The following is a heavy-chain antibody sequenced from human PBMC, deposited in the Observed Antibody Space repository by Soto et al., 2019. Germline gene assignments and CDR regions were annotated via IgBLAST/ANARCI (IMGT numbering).Heavy chain of an antibody. D-gene: IGHD3-22*01. Sequence: EVQLVESGGGLVQPGGSLRLSCAASGFTVSSNYMSWVRQAPGKGLEWVSVIYSGGSTYYADSVKGRFTISRDNSKNTLYLQMNSLRGEDTAVYYCARDRAYYDSSGYYDAFDIWGQGTMVTVSS. V-gene: IGHV3-66*01. J-gene: IGHJ3*02. CDR3: ARDRAYYDSSGYYDAFDI. CDR1: GFTVSSNY. CDR2: IYSGGST.